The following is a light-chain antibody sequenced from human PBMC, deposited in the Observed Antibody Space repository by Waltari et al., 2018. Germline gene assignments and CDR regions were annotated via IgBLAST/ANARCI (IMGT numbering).Light chain of an antibody. Sequence: DIVMTQTPLPLPVTPGEPASISCRSTQSLLDSDDGTTFLDWYLQKPGQSPQRLIYTISYRASGVPDRFSGSGSGTDFTLKISRVEADDVGVYYCMQRLEFPYTFGQGTKLEIK. CDR2: TIS. J-gene: IGKJ2*01. CDR1: QSLLDSDDGTTF. CDR3: MQRLEFPYT. V-gene: IGKV2-40*01.